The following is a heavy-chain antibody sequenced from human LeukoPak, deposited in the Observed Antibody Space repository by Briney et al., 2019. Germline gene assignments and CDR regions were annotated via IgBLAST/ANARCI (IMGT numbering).Heavy chain of an antibody. J-gene: IGHJ4*02. CDR2: INPNSGGT. V-gene: IGHV1-2*02. CDR3: ARDYSLYSYGRHFDY. CDR1: GYTFTGYY. D-gene: IGHD5-18*01. Sequence: ASVKVSCKASGYTFTGYYMHWVRQAPGQGLEWMGWINPNSGGTNYAQKFQGRVTMTRDTSISTAYMELSRLRSDDTAVYYCARDYSLYSYGRHFDYWGQGTLVTVSS.